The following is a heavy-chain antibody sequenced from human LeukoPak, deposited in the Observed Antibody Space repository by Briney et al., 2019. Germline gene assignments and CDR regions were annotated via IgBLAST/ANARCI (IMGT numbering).Heavy chain of an antibody. CDR3: ARDFGSSWYNYYYMDV. D-gene: IGHD6-13*01. J-gene: IGHJ6*03. CDR2: IYTSGST. Sequence: SETLSLNCTVSGGSISSYYWSWIRQPAGKGLEWIGRIYTSGSTNYNPSLKSRVTISVDKSKNQFSLKLSSVTAADTAVYYCARDFGSSWYNYYYMDVWGKGTTVTVSS. CDR1: GGSISSYY. V-gene: IGHV4-4*07.